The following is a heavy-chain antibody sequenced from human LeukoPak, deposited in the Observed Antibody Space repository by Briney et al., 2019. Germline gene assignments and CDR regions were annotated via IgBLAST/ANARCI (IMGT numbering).Heavy chain of an antibody. CDR2: IIPILGIA. CDR1: GGTFSSYA. D-gene: IGHD6-6*01. J-gene: IGHJ6*02. CDR3: ARGLYFEYSSSSAPRGMDV. V-gene: IGHV1-69*04. Sequence: SVKVSCKASGGTFSSYAISWVRQAPGQGLEWMGRIIPILGIANYAQKFQGRVTMTRNTSISTAYMELSSLRSEDTAVYYCARGLYFEYSSSSAPRGMDVWGQGTTVTVSS.